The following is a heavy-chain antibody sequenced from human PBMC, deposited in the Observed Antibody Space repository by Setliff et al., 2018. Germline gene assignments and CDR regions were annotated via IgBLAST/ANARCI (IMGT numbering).Heavy chain of an antibody. CDR2: ITDDGGTT. CDR1: GFTFFSYT. J-gene: IGHJ4*02. V-gene: IGHV3-23*01. D-gene: IGHD6-6*01. Sequence: GGSLRLSCTTSGFTFFSYTMNWVRQAPGKGLEWVSAITDDGGTTHYAGSVKGRFTIARDNSNSTLHLQMNSLRVEDTALYYCAKSSGSSSSTNLEYLGPGTLVTVSS. CDR3: AKSSGSSSSTNLEY.